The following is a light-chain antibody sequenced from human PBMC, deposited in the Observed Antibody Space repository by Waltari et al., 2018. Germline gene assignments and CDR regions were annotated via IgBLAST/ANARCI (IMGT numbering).Light chain of an antibody. CDR1: QSISIY. J-gene: IGKJ1*01. CDR3: QQSYSTLRT. CDR2: AAS. V-gene: IGKV1-39*01. Sequence: DIQMPQSPSSLSASVGDRVSITCRTSQSISIYLNWYQQKPGKAPKLLIYAASSLQSGVPSRFSGGGSGTDFTLTISSLQPEDFATYYCQQSYSTLRTFGQGTRVEIK.